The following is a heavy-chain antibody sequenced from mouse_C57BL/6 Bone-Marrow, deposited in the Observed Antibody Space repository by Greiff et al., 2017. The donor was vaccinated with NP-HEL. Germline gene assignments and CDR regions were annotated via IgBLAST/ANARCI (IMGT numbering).Heavy chain of an antibody. Sequence: QVQLQQSGAELVKPGASVKMSCKASGYTFTSYWITWVKQRPGQGLEWIGDIYPGSGSTNYNEKFKGKATLTVDTSSSTAYMQLSSLTSEYSAVYYCARRPPLWFPYYAMDYWGQGTSVTVSS. CDR1: GYTFTSYW. CDR3: ARRPPLWFPYYAMDY. CDR2: IYPGSGST. D-gene: IGHD2-2*01. V-gene: IGHV1-55*01. J-gene: IGHJ4*01.